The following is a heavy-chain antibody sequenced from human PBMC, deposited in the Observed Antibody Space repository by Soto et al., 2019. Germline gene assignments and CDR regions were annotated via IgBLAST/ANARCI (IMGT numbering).Heavy chain of an antibody. D-gene: IGHD7-27*01. V-gene: IGHV4-59*01. Sequence: QVQLQESGPGLVKPSETLSLTCTVSGGSISSYYWSWIRQPPGKGLEWIGYISYSGSTNYSPTFKRRVPLSVDTSKNQFSLKLSSVTAADTAVYYCARGPLDDNWGLDWGQGTLVTVSS. CDR2: ISYSGST. CDR3: ARGPLDDNWGLD. J-gene: IGHJ4*02. CDR1: GGSISSYY.